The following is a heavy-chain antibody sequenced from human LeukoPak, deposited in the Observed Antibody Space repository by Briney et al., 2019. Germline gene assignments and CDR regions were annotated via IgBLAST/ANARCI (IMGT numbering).Heavy chain of an antibody. D-gene: IGHD3-22*01. CDR2: IYTSGST. CDR1: GDSISSGDFY. V-gene: IGHV4-61*02. CDR3: AKDHYDSSGYPFDY. Sequence: PSETLSLTCTVSGDSISSGDFYWSWIRQPAGKGLEWIGRIYTSGSTNYNPSLQSRVTISVDTSKNQFSLKLRSVTAADTAVYYCAKDHYDSSGYPFDYWGQGTLVTASS. J-gene: IGHJ4*02.